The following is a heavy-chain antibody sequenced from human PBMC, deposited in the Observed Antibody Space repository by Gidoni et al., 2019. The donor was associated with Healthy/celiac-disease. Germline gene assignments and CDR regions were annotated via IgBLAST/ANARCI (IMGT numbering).Heavy chain of an antibody. V-gene: IGHV4-31*02. CDR3: ARLGGYGDYVDPLPLYYGMDV. CDR2: IYYSGST. D-gene: IGHD4-17*01. Sequence: LEWIGYIYYSGSTYYNPSLKSRVTISVDTSKNQFSLKLSSVTAADTAVYYCARLGGYGDYVDPLPLYYGMDVWGQGTTVTVSS. J-gene: IGHJ6*02.